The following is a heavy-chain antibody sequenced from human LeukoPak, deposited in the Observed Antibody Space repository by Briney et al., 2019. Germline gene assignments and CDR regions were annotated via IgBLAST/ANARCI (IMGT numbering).Heavy chain of an antibody. CDR2: INPSGGST. J-gene: IGHJ3*02. V-gene: IGHV1-46*01. Sequence: ASVKVSCKASGYTFTSYYMHWVRQAPGQGLEWMGIINPSGGSTSYAQKFQGRVTITRDMSTSTVYMELSSLRSEDTAVYYCARDLYYGSGSYYNVGRAFDIWGQGTMVTVSS. CDR1: GYTFTSYY. CDR3: ARDLYYGSGSYYNVGRAFDI. D-gene: IGHD3-10*01.